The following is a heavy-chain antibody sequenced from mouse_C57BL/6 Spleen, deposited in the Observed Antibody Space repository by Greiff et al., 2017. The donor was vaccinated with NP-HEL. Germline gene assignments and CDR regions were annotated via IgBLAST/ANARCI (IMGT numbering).Heavy chain of an antibody. D-gene: IGHD1-1*01. CDR2: IYPGSGST. V-gene: IGHV1-55*01. CDR3: ARSFTTVVATPFDY. J-gene: IGHJ2*01. Sequence: QVQLQQPGAELVKPGASVKISCKASGYTFTSYWITWVKQRPGQGLEWIGDIYPGSGSTNYNEKFKSKATLTVDTSSSTAYMQLSSLTSEDSAVYYCARSFTTVVATPFDYWGQGTTLTVSS. CDR1: GYTFTSYW.